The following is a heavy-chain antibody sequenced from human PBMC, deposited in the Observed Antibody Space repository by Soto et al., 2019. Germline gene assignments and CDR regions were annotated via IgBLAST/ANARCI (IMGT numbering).Heavy chain of an antibody. CDR3: AKCVAARDAFDI. CDR1: GFTFDDYA. J-gene: IGHJ3*02. CDR2: ISWNSGSI. V-gene: IGHV3-9*01. D-gene: IGHD6-6*01. Sequence: LSLTCAASGFTFDDYAMHWVRQAPGKGLEWVSGISWNSGSIGYADSVKGRFTISRDNAKNSLYLQMNSLRAEDTALYYCAKCVAARDAFDIWGQGTMVTVSS.